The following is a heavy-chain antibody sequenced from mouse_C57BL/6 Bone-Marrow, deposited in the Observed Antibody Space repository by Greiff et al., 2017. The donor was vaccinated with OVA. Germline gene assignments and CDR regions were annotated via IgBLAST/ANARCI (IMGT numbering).Heavy chain of an antibody. J-gene: IGHJ3*01. CDR1: GYTFTSYW. D-gene: IGHD2-1*01. V-gene: IGHV1-69*01. CDR2: IDPSASYT. CDR3: ARAENGNYVAWFAY. Sequence: QVQLKQPGAELVMPGASVKLSCKASGYTFTSYWMHWVKQRPGPGLEWIGAIDPSASYTNYNQKFKGKSTLTVDKSSSTAYMQLSSLTSEDSAVYYCARAENGNYVAWFAYWGQGTLVTVSA.